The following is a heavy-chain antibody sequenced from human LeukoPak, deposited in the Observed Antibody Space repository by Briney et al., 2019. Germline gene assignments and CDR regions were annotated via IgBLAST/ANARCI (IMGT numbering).Heavy chain of an antibody. CDR3: AKEYSSSWTPEWFDP. V-gene: IGHV3-30*18. D-gene: IGHD6-13*01. J-gene: IGHJ5*02. CDR1: GFTFSSYG. Sequence: GGSLRLSCAASGFTFSSYGMHWVRQAPGKGLEWVAVISYDGSNKYYADSVKGRFTISRDNSKNTLYLQMNSLRAEDTAVYYCAKEYSSSWTPEWFDPWGQGTLVTVSS. CDR2: ISYDGSNK.